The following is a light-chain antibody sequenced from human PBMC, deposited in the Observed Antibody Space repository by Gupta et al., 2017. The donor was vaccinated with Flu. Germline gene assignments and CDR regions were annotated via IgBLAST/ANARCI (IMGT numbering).Light chain of an antibody. CDR2: AAS. J-gene: IGKJ2*04. Sequence: LSVSPGEGVTLSCSTGHDVVTNLAWYQQRPGQAPRLLIYAASRRPAGIPARFSGSGSGTEFFPTISNLQSEDVAAYHCHQFRDWPACSFGQGTRLEI. CDR1: HDVVTN. CDR3: HQFRDWPACS. V-gene: IGKV3D-15*01.